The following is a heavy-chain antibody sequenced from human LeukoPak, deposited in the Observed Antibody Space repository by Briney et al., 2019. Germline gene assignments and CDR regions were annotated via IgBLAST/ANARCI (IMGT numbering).Heavy chain of an antibody. D-gene: IGHD6-6*01. V-gene: IGHV3-30*04. CDR3: ARGHSSSEGGSFDY. CDR1: GFTFSSYA. CDR2: ISYDGSNK. J-gene: IGHJ4*02. Sequence: GSLRLSCAASGFTFSSYAMHWVRQAPGKGLEWVAVISYDGSNKYYADSVKGRFTISRDNSKNTLYLQVNSLRAEDTAVYYCARGHSSSEGGSFDYWGQGTLVTVSS.